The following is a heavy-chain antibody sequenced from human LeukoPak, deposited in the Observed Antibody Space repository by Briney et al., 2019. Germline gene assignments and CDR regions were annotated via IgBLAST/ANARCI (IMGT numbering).Heavy chain of an antibody. D-gene: IGHD5-18*01. J-gene: IGHJ4*02. CDR1: GFTVDDYA. CDR3: AKDIAGYSYGFAPIEY. Sequence: GRSLRRSCAASGFTVDDYAMHWVRQAPGQGLEWVSGISWNSGSIGYADSVKGRFTISRDNAKNSLYLQMNSLRGEDTALYYCAKDIAGYSYGFAPIEYRGQGTLVTVSS. CDR2: ISWNSGSI. V-gene: IGHV3-9*01.